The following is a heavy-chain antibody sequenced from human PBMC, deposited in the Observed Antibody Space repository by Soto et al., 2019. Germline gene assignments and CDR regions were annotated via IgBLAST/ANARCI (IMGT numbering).Heavy chain of an antibody. CDR2: ISYDGSNK. D-gene: IGHD1-26*01. J-gene: IGHJ4*02. Sequence: QVQLVESGGGVVQPGRSLRLSCAASGFTFSSYVMHWVRQAPGKGLEWVAVISYDGSNKYYAVSVKGRFTISRDNSKNTLYLQMNSLRAEDTAVYYCARDQGPPGVGPLPFDYWGQGTLVTVSS. CDR1: GFTFSSYV. CDR3: ARDQGPPGVGPLPFDY. V-gene: IGHV3-30-3*01.